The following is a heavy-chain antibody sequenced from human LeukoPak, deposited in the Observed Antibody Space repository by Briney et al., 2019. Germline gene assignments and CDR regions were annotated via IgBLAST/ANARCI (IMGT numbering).Heavy chain of an antibody. D-gene: IGHD6-19*01. V-gene: IGHV4-59*01. CDR1: GDSISSYY. Sequence: SETLSLTCTVSGDSISSYYWSWIRQPPGKGLEWIGNIYYSGSTNYNPSLKSRVTISADTSKNQFSLKLRSVTAADTAVYYCARVLARGQWLVNWFDPWGQGTLVTVSS. CDR3: ARVLARGQWLVNWFDP. CDR2: IYYSGST. J-gene: IGHJ5*02.